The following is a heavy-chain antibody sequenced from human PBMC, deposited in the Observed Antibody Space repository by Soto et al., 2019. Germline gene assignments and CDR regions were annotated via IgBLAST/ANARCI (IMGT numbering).Heavy chain of an antibody. D-gene: IGHD4-17*01. CDR1: GYDFSSYW. Sequence: GESLKISCKVSGYDFSSYWIAWVRQMPGKGLEWMGIIYPADSDTKYSPSFQGRVTISADKSINTAYLQWRSLKASDTAMYYCARQEGTVTTYYYYGMDVWGPGTPVTV. V-gene: IGHV5-51*01. J-gene: IGHJ6*02. CDR3: ARQEGTVTTYYYYGMDV. CDR2: IYPADSDT.